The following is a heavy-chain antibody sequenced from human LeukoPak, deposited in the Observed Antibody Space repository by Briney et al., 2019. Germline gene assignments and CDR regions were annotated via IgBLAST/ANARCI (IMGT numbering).Heavy chain of an antibody. V-gene: IGHV1-69*13. Sequence: SVKVSCKASGYTFTSYGISWVRQAPGQGLEWMGGIIPIFGTANYAQKFQGRVTITADESTSTAYMELSSLRSEDTAVYYCISGSYYDFDYWGQGTLVTVPS. J-gene: IGHJ4*02. CDR1: GYTFTSYG. D-gene: IGHD1-26*01. CDR3: ISGSYYDFDY. CDR2: IIPIFGTA.